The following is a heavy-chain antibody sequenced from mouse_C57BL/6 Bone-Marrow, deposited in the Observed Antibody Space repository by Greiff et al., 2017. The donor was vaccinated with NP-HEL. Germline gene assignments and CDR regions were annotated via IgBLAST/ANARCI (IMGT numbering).Heavy chain of an antibody. CDR1: GFTFSSYG. Sequence: EVQGVESGGDLVKPGGSLKLSCAASGFTFSSYGMSWVRQTPDKRLEWVATISSGGSYTYYPDSVKGRFTISRDNAKNTLYPQMSSLKSEDTAMYYCAREGMITNYFDYWGQGTTLTVSS. J-gene: IGHJ2*01. V-gene: IGHV5-6*01. D-gene: IGHD2-4*01. CDR3: AREGMITNYFDY. CDR2: ISSGGSYT.